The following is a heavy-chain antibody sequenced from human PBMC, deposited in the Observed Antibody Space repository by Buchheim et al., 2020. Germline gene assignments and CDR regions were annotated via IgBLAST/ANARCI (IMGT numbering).Heavy chain of an antibody. Sequence: QVQLVESGGGVVQPGRSLRLSCAASGFTFSSYGMHWVRQAPGKGLEWVAVIWYDGSNKYYADSVKGRFTISRDNSQNTLYLQMNSLRAEDTAVYYCARDLTGLWGSYGMDVWGQGTT. J-gene: IGHJ6*02. CDR1: GFTFSSYG. D-gene: IGHD2-8*02. V-gene: IGHV3-33*01. CDR2: IWYDGSNK. CDR3: ARDLTGLWGSYGMDV.